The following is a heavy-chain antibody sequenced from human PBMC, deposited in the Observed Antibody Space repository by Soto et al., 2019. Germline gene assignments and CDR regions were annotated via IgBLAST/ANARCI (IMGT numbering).Heavy chain of an antibody. CDR1: GVSISSYY. V-gene: IGHV4-59*01. CDR3: AREPGDPDSRAFDI. J-gene: IGHJ3*02. CDR2: IYYSGST. D-gene: IGHD7-27*01. Sequence: SETLSLTCTVSGVSISSYYWSWIRQPPGKGLEWIGYIYYSGSTNYNPSLKSRVTISVDTSKNQFSLKLSSVTAADTAVYYCAREPGDPDSRAFDIWGQGTMVTVSS.